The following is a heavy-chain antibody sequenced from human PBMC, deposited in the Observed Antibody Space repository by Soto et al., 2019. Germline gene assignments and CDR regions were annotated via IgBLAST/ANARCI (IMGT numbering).Heavy chain of an antibody. V-gene: IGHV3-74*01. D-gene: IGHD5-18*01. CDR3: ATGGYSYGWGY. CDR1: GFTFSSYW. J-gene: IGHJ4*02. CDR2: VNSAGSAS. Sequence: EVQLVESGGGLVQPGGSLRLSCVGSGFTFSSYWMHWVRQPPGKGLVWVSRVNSAGSASSYADSVKGRFTVSRDNAKNTLYLQRNSLSAVDTAIYYCATGGYSYGWGYWGQGTLVTVSS.